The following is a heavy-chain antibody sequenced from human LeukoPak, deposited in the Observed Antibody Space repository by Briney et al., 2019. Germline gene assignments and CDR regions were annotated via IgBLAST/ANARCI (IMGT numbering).Heavy chain of an antibody. CDR3: ARATGAASSLYMDV. V-gene: IGHV1-69*02. D-gene: IGHD1-14*01. Sequence: SVKVSCKASGGTFSGYTISWVRQAPGQGLEWMGRIIPILGIANYAQKFRGRVTITADKSTSTAYMELSSLRSEDTAVYYCARATGAASSLYMDVWGKGTTVTVSS. CDR2: IIPILGIA. CDR1: GGTFSGYT. J-gene: IGHJ6*03.